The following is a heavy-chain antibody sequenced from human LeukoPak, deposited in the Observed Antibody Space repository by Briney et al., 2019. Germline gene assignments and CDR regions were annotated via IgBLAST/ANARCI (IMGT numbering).Heavy chain of an antibody. CDR2: INSDGSST. Sequence: GGSLRLSCAASGFTFSSYWMHWVRQAPGKGLVWVSRINSDGSSTNYADSVKGRFTISRDNSKNTLYLQMNSLRAEDTAVYYCAKDNLYYYGSGRTSNYYYMDVWGKGTTVTISS. V-gene: IGHV3-74*01. J-gene: IGHJ6*03. CDR3: AKDNLYYYGSGRTSNYYYMDV. CDR1: GFTFSSYW. D-gene: IGHD3-10*01.